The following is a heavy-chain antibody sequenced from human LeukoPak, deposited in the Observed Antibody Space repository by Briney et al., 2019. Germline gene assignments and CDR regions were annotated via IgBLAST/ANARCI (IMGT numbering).Heavy chain of an antibody. D-gene: IGHD2-2*01. CDR1: GFTFSTYP. CDR2: ISYDGTNK. V-gene: IGHV3-30*04. J-gene: IGHJ6*02. Sequence: PGKSLRLSCAASGFTFSTYPIHWVRQAPGKGLEWVAVISYDGTNKYYTDSVKGRFTISRDNSKNTLYLQMNNLRAEDTAVYYCAREVGVVPAAILITYGMDVWGQGTTVTVSS. CDR3: AREVGVVPAAILITYGMDV.